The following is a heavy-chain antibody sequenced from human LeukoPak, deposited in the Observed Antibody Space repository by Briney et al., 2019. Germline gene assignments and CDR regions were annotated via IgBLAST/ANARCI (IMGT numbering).Heavy chain of an antibody. D-gene: IGHD3-10*01. CDR1: GFTFSSYE. CDR2: ISSRGSTI. CDR3: ARDTYYYGSGSYYVFDY. V-gene: IGHV3-48*03. J-gene: IGHJ4*02. Sequence: GGSLRLSCAASGFTFSSYEMNWVRQAPGKGLEWVSYISSRGSTIYYADSVKGRFTISRDNAKNSLYLQMNSLRAEDTAVYYCARDTYYYGSGSYYVFDYWGQGTLVTVSS.